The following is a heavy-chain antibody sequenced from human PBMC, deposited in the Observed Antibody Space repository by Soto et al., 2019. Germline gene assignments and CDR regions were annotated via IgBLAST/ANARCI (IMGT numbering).Heavy chain of an antibody. Sequence: QVQLQESGPGLVKPSQTLSLTCTVSGGSITTDDHYLEWIRQPSGKGLEWIGYIYYTGSTNYNPSPKSRLFTALDTSKNQFSPQLTSVTAADTAVYYCASRRSRWNMDYWGQGALVTVSS. CDR3: ASRRSRWNMDY. D-gene: IGHD6-13*01. CDR2: IYYTGST. CDR1: GGSITTDDHY. V-gene: IGHV4-30-4*01. J-gene: IGHJ4*02.